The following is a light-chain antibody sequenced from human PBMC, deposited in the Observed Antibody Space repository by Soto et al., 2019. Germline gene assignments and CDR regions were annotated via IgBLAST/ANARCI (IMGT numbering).Light chain of an antibody. J-gene: IGKJ1*01. Sequence: DIQMTQSPSSLSASVGDRVTITCRASQGISNYLAWYQQQPGKVPKLLIYVASTLQSGVPSRFSGSGSGTDFTLTISSLQPDDVATYYCQKYNSAPWTFGQGTKVEIK. V-gene: IGKV1-27*01. CDR3: QKYNSAPWT. CDR1: QGISNY. CDR2: VAS.